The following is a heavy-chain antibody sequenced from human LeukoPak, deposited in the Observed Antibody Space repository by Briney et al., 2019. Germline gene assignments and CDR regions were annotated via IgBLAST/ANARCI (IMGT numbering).Heavy chain of an antibody. CDR1: GFTFTSYP. V-gene: IGHV3-23*01. CDR3: AKDLXLFFGXT. J-gene: IGHJ4*02. CDR2: IASDGFMA. D-gene: IGHD3-10*01. Sequence: GSLRLSCAASGFTFTSYPMNWVRQAPGKGLEWFATIASDGFMAYYADSLKGRFVISRDNSQQTIYLQMNSLRADDTAVYYCAKDLXLFFGXTRGQGXLVTVSS.